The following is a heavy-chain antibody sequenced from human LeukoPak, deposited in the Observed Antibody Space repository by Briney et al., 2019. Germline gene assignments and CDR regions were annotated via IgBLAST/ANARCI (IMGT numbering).Heavy chain of an antibody. D-gene: IGHD3-9*01. CDR1: GYTFTGYY. CDR3: ARSLPPTGYNRLDY. Sequence: ASVKVSCKASGYTFTGYYMHWVRQAPGKGLEWMGWINPNSGATNYAQKFQGRVTMIRDTSINTAYMELSTLRSDDTAVYYCARSLPPTGYNRLDYWGQGTLVTVSS. V-gene: IGHV1-2*02. J-gene: IGHJ4*02. CDR2: INPNSGAT.